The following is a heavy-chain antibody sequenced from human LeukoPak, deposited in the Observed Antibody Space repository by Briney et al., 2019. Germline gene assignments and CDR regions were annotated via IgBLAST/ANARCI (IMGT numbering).Heavy chain of an antibody. CDR2: IYYSGST. Sequence: SETLSLTCTVSGGSISSYYWSWIRQPPGKGLEWIGYIYYSGSTNYNPSLKSRVTISVDTSKNQFSLKLSSVTAADTAVYYCARGGTTMIVEDWGQGTLVTVSS. D-gene: IGHD3-22*01. CDR1: GGSISSYY. V-gene: IGHV4-59*01. J-gene: IGHJ4*02. CDR3: ARGGTTMIVED.